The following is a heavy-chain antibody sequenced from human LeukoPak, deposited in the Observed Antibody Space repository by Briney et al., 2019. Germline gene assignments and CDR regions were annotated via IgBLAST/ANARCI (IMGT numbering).Heavy chain of an antibody. Sequence: GGSLRLSCAASGFTFSSYSMNWVRQAPGKGLEWVSSISSSSSYIYYADSVKGRFAISRDNAKNSLYLQMNSLRAEDTAVYYCARVGGEVARPYYYYGMDVWGQGTTVTVSS. CDR3: ARVGGEVARPYYYYGMDV. CDR2: ISSSSSYI. D-gene: IGHD1-26*01. J-gene: IGHJ6*02. CDR1: GFTFSSYS. V-gene: IGHV3-21*01.